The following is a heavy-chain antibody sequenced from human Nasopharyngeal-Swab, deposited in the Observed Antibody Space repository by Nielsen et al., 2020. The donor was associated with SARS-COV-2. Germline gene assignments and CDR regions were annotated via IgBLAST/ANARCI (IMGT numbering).Heavy chain of an antibody. CDR1: GFTFSDYY. D-gene: IGHD4-17*01. CDR2: ISSSSSYT. J-gene: IGHJ5*02. Sequence: GESLKISCAASGFTFSDYYMSWIRQAPGKGLEWVPYISSSSSYTNYADSVKGRFTISRDNAKNSLYLQMNSLRAEDTAVYYCARDPGYGDTNWFDPWGQGTLVTVSS. V-gene: IGHV3-11*06. CDR3: ARDPGYGDTNWFDP.